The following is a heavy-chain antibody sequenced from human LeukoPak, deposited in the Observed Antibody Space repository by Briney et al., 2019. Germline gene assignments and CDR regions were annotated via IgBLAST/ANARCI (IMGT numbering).Heavy chain of an antibody. CDR2: IKQDGSEK. Sequence: PGGSLRLSCAASGFTFSSYWMTWVRQAPGKGLEWVANIKQDGSEKYYVDSVKGRFSISRDNAKNSLYLHMNSLRAEDTAVYYCAKVGFSEMEWLLYSDHWGQGTLVTVSS. V-gene: IGHV3-7*05. CDR1: GFTFSSYW. CDR3: AKVGFSEMEWLLYSDH. D-gene: IGHD3-3*01. J-gene: IGHJ4*02.